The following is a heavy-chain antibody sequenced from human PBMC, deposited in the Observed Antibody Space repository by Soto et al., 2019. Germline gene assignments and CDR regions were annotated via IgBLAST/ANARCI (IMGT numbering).Heavy chain of an antibody. Sequence: SETLSLTCAVYGGSFSGYYWSWIRQPPGKGLEWIGEINHSGSTNYNPSLKSRVTISVDTSKNQFSLKLSSVTAADTAVYYCARAGRHMDVWGKGTTVTVSS. CDR3: ARAGRHMDV. CDR1: GGSFSGYY. CDR2: INHSGST. V-gene: IGHV4-34*01. J-gene: IGHJ6*03.